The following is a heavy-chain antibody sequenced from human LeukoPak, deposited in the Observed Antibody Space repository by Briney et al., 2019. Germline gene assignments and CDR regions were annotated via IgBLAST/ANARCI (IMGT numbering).Heavy chain of an antibody. CDR1: GYTFTSYG. CDR3: ARGSIAYYYMDV. Sequence: ASVKVSCKASGYTFTSYGISWVRQAPGHGLEWMGWISAYNGNTNYAQKLQGRVTMTTDTSTITAYMELRSLRSDDTAVYYCARGSIAYYYMDVWGKGTTVTISS. J-gene: IGHJ6*03. D-gene: IGHD3-22*01. V-gene: IGHV1-18*01. CDR2: ISAYNGNT.